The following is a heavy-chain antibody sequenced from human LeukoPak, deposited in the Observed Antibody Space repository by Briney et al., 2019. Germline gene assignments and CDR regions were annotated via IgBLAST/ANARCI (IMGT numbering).Heavy chain of an antibody. CDR2: IYTSGST. V-gene: IGHV4-61*02. D-gene: IGHD6-13*01. J-gene: IGHJ3*02. Sequence: PSETLSLTCTVSGGSISSGSYYWSWIRQPAGKGLEWIGRIYTSGSTNYDPSLKSRVTISVDTSKNQFSLKLSSVTAADTAVYYCARDLRMGSSWYYAFDIWGQGTMVTVSS. CDR3: ARDLRMGSSWYYAFDI. CDR1: GGSISSGSYY.